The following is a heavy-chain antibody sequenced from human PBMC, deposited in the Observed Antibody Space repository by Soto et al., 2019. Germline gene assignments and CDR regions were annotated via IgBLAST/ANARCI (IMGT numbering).Heavy chain of an antibody. D-gene: IGHD3-10*01. J-gene: IGHJ3*02. CDR2: ISTTGSYT. CDR1: GFTFNDYY. V-gene: IGHV3-11*03. CDR3: ARHYLTWFGELYGAFDI. Sequence: GGSLRLSCAASGFTFNDYYMTWFRQAPGKGLEWVSCISTTGSYTNYADSVKGRFTVSRDNANNSMYLQMNSLRDEDTAVYYCARHYLTWFGELYGAFDIWGQGTMVTVSS.